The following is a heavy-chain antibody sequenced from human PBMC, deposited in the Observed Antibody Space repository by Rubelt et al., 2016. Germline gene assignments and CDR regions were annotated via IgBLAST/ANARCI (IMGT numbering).Heavy chain of an antibody. D-gene: IGHD1-1*01. CDR2: IRAYDGNT. CDR1: GYTFTSYG. J-gene: IGHJ3*02. Sequence: QVQLVQSGAEVKKPGASVKVSCKASGYTFTSYGISWVRQAPGTGLEWMGWIRAYDGNTNYAKKRKGRVNMTTDKSTRTAYMELRSLSSDDTAVYFCARDQLALYAFDIWGQGTMVTVSS. V-gene: IGHV1-18*01. CDR3: ARDQLALYAFDI.